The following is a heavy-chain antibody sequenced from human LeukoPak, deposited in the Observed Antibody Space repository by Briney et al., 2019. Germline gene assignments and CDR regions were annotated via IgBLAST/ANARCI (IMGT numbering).Heavy chain of an antibody. Sequence: GGSLRLSCAASGFTFSSYWMSWVRQAPGKGLEWVANIKEDGSEKYYVDSVKGRFSISRDNAKDSVYLQMDSLRVEDTAVYYCAXXXXXXCGXTTCYFDGVRYDYWGQGALVTVSS. CDR3: AXXXXXXCGXTTCYFDGVRYDY. D-gene: IGHD2-2*01. CDR1: GFTFSSYW. CDR2: IKEDGSEK. J-gene: IGHJ4*02. V-gene: IGHV3-7*01.